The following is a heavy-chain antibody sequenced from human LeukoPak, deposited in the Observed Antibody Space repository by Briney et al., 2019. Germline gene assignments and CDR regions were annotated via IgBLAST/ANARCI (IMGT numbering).Heavy chain of an antibody. D-gene: IGHD3-10*01. CDR2: INHSGST. J-gene: IGHJ4*02. Sequence: PSETLSLTCAVYGGSFSGYYWSWIRQPPGKGLEWIGEINHSGSTNYNPSLKSRVTISVDTSKNQFSLKLSSVTAADTAVYYCAREMVRGVEPSYYFDYWGQGTLVTVSS. CDR3: AREMVRGVEPSYYFDY. V-gene: IGHV4-34*01. CDR1: GGSFSGYY.